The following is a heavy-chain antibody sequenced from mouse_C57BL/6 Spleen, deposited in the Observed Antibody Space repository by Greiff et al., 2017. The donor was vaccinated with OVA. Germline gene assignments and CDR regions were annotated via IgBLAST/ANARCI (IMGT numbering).Heavy chain of an antibody. CDR3: TRAPYDDVRGAMDY. J-gene: IGHJ4*01. CDR1: GFTFSSYA. V-gene: IGHV5-9-1*02. D-gene: IGHD2-3*01. Sequence: EVQVVESGEGLVKPGGSLKLSCAASGFTFSSYAMSWVRQTPEKRLEWVAYISSGGDYIYYADTVKGRFTISRDNARNTLYLQMSSLKSEDTAMYYCTRAPYDDVRGAMDYWGQGTSVTVSS. CDR2: ISSGGDYI.